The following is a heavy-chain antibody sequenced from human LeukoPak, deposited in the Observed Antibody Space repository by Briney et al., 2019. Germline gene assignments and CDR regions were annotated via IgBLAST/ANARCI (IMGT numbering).Heavy chain of an antibody. CDR2: IYTSGST. J-gene: IGHJ4*02. Sequence: SQTLSLTCTVSGGSISSGSYYWSWIRQPAGKGLEWIGRIYTSGSTNYHPSLKSRVTISVDTSKNQFSLKLSSVTAADTAVYYCARADYAFPFDYWGQGTLVTVSS. D-gene: IGHD4-17*01. CDR1: GGSISSGSYY. CDR3: ARADYAFPFDY. V-gene: IGHV4-61*02.